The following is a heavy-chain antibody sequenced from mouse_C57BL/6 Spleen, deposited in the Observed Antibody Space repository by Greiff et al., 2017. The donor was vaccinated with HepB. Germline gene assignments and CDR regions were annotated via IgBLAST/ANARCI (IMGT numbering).Heavy chain of an antibody. Sequence: EVQLVESGGGLVKPGGSLKLSCAASGFTFSDYGMHWVRQAPEKGLEWVAYISSGSSTIYYADTVKGRFTISRDNAKNTLFLQMTSLRSEDTAMYYWARREYYAPGAMDYWGQGTSVTVSS. CDR3: ARREYYAPGAMDY. V-gene: IGHV5-17*01. J-gene: IGHJ4*01. CDR1: GFTFSDYG. D-gene: IGHD1-1*01. CDR2: ISSGSSTI.